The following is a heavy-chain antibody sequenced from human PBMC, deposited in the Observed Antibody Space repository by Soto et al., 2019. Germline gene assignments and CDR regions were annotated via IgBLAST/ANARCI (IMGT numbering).Heavy chain of an antibody. CDR2: ISGSGYST. Sequence: GGSLRLSCAASGFTFSSYAMHWVRQAPGKGLEWVSGISGSGYSTDYADSVRGRFTIPRDNSKNTLYLQMNSLRAEDTAIYSCAKDRFHVVVTATVFGPWGQGTLVTVSS. V-gene: IGHV3-23*01. CDR1: GFTFSSYA. D-gene: IGHD2-21*02. CDR3: AKDRFHVVVTATVFGP. J-gene: IGHJ5*02.